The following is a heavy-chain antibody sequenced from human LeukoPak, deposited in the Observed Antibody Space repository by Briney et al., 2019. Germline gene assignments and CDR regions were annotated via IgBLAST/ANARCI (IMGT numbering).Heavy chain of an antibody. V-gene: IGHV4-39*07. Sequence: PSETLSLTCTVSGGSISSSSYYWGWIRQPPGKGLEWIGSIYYSGSTYYNPSLKSRVTISVDTSKNQFSLKLSSVTAADTAVYYCARVMGLFYDFWSGYYPSEGNYFDYWGQGTLVTVSS. CDR3: ARVMGLFYDFWSGYYPSEGNYFDY. CDR1: GGSISSSSYY. J-gene: IGHJ4*02. CDR2: IYYSGST. D-gene: IGHD3-3*01.